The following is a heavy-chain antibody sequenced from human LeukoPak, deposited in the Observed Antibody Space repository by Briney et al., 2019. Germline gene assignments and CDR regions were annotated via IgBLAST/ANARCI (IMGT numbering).Heavy chain of an antibody. CDR2: INKDGSDK. V-gene: IGHV3-7*04. J-gene: IGHJ5*02. D-gene: IGHD2-15*01. Sequence: GGPLRLSCAASGFTFSNYWMSWVRQAPGKGLEWVANINKDGSDKNYVDSVKGRFTISRDNAKKSLYLQMNSLRADDTAVYYCAREAEVAIAGVFDPWGQGTLVTVSS. CDR1: GFTFSNYW. CDR3: AREAEVAIAGVFDP.